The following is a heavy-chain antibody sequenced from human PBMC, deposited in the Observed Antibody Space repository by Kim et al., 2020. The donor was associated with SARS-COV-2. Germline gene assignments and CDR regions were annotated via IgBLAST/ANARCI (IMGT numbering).Heavy chain of an antibody. CDR3: ARLKGAVNPKITMRNWYFDL. CDR2: IYTSGST. D-gene: IGHD3-22*01. Sequence: SETLSLTCTVSGGSISSGSYYWSWIRQPAGKGREWIGRIYTSGSTNYNPSLKRRVTISVDTSKNQFALKLSSVTAAATAVYYCARLKGAVNPKITMRNWYFDLWGRGTLVTVSS. J-gene: IGHJ2*01. V-gene: IGHV4-61*02. CDR1: GGSISSGSYY.